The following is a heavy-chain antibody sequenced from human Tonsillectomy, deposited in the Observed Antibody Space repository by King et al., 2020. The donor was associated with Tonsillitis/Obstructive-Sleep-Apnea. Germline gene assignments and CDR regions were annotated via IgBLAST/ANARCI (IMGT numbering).Heavy chain of an antibody. CDR1: GFTFSDYY. D-gene: IGHD3-10*01. Sequence: VQLVESGGGLVKPGGSLRLSCAASGFTFSDYYMNWIRQAPGKGLEWVSYISSSSSYTNYADSVKGRFTISRDNAKNSLYLQMNSLRAEDTAVYYCARRWFGDLVDYGMDVWGQGTTVTVFS. J-gene: IGHJ6*02. CDR2: ISSSSSYT. CDR3: ARRWFGDLVDYGMDV. V-gene: IGHV3-11*06.